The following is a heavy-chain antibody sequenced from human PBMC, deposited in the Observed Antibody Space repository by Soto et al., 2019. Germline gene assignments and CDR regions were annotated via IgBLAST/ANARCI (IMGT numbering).Heavy chain of an antibody. CDR3: ARDGQLVINYFDY. J-gene: IGHJ4*02. CDR1: GFTFSSYW. V-gene: IGHV3-7*01. CDR2: IKQDGSEK. D-gene: IGHD6-13*01. Sequence: PGGSLRLSCAASGFTFSSYWMSWVRQAPGKGLEWMANIKQDGSEKYYVDSVKGRFTISRDNAKNSLYLQMNSLRAEDTAVYYCARDGQLVINYFDYWGQGTLVTVSS.